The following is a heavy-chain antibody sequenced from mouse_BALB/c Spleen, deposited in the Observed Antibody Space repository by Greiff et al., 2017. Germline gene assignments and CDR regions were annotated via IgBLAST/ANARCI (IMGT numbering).Heavy chain of an antibody. CDR2: INPSNGRT. CDR3: ARSTYDYDGVAY. J-gene: IGHJ3*01. CDR1: GYTFTSYW. Sequence: VQLQQSGAELVKPGASVKLSCKASGYTFTSYWMHWVKQRPGQGLEWIGEINPSNGRTNYNEKFKSKATLTVDKSSSTAYMQLSSLTSEDSAVYYCARSTYDYDGVAYWGQGTLVTVSA. V-gene: IGHV1S81*02. D-gene: IGHD2-4*01.